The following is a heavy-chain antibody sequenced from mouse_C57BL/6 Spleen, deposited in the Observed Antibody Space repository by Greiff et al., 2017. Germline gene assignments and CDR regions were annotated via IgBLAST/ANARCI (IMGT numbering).Heavy chain of an antibody. CDR3: ARSHDSNYEGFAY. D-gene: IGHD2-5*01. CDR1: GYTFTSYW. CDR2: IDPSDSET. J-gene: IGHJ3*01. V-gene: IGHV1-52*01. Sequence: VQLQQPGAELVRPGSSVKLSCKASGYTFTSYWMHWVKQRPIQGLEWIGNIDPSDSETHYNQKFKDKATLTVDKSSSTAYMQLSSLTSEDSAVYYWARSHDSNYEGFAYWGQGTLVTVSA.